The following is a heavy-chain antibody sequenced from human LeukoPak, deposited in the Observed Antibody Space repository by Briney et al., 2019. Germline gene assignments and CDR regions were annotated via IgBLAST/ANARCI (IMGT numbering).Heavy chain of an antibody. CDR3: ARDTSVAGDAFDI. J-gene: IGHJ3*02. CDR2: ISYDGSNK. CDR1: GFTFSSYA. V-gene: IGHV3-30-3*01. D-gene: IGHD6-19*01. Sequence: GRSLRLSCAASGFTFSSYAMHWVRQAPGKGLEWVAVISYDGSNKYYADSVKGRFTISRDNSKNTLCLQMNSLRAEDTAVYYCARDTSVAGDAFDIWGQGTMVTVSS.